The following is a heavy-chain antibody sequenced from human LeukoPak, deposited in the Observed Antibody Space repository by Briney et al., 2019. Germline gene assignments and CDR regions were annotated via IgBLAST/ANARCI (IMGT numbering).Heavy chain of an antibody. CDR2: IYTSGST. CDR1: GGSIKSGNYY. Sequence: SQTLSLTCTVSGGSIKSGNYYWTWIRQPVGKELEWIGRIYTSGSTNYNPSLKSRVTISVDTSKNQFSLKLSSVTAADTAVYYCARDGSSSWYIHWGQGTLVTVSS. D-gene: IGHD6-13*01. CDR3: ARDGSSSWYIH. V-gene: IGHV4-61*02. J-gene: IGHJ4*02.